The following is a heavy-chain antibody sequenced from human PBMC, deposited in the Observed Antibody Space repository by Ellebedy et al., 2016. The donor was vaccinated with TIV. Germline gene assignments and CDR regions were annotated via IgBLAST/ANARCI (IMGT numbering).Heavy chain of an antibody. D-gene: IGHD6-13*01. CDR1: GFTFSSYW. Sequence: GESLKISXAASGFTFSSYWMSWVRQAPGRGLEWVANIETDGSTKNYADSLKGRFTISRDNGKNSLYLQMNTLGTDDTAVYYCAREVPEQQVVLDFWGQGTLVTVSS. CDR2: IETDGSTK. CDR3: AREVPEQQVVLDF. V-gene: IGHV3-7*01. J-gene: IGHJ4*02.